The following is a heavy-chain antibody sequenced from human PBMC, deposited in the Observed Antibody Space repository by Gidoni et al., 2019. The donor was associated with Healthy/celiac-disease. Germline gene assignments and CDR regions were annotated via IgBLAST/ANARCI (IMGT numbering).Heavy chain of an antibody. CDR1: GFSLSPSGMC. D-gene: IGHD3-10*01. CDR3: ARVSMVRGAPSFDY. Sequence: QVTLRESGPALVKPTQTLTLTCTFSGFSLSPSGMCVSWIRQPPGKALEWLALIDWDDDKYYSTSLKTRLTISKDTSKNQVVLTMTNMDPVDTATYYCARVSMVRGAPSFDYWGQGTLVTVSS. V-gene: IGHV2-70*01. J-gene: IGHJ4*02. CDR2: IDWDDDK.